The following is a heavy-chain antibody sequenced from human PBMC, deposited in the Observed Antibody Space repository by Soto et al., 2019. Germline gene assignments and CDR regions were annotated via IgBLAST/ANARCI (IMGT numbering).Heavy chain of an antibody. CDR3: ARGREYYDYIWGSYRIKHFDY. CDR2: IYYSGST. V-gene: IGHV4-59*12. D-gene: IGHD3-16*02. Sequence: SETLSLTCTVSGGSISSYYWSWIRQPPGKGLEWIGYIYYSGSTNYNPSLKSRVTISVDTSKNQFSLKLSSVTAADTAVYYCARGREYYDYIWGSYRIKHFDYWGQGTLVTVSS. J-gene: IGHJ4*02. CDR1: GGSISSYY.